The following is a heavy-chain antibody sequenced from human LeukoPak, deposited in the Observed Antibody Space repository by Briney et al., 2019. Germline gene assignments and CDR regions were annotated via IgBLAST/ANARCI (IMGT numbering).Heavy chain of an antibody. CDR3: AREGSYYDSSGYYDY. D-gene: IGHD3-22*01. J-gene: IGHJ4*02. CDR2: IIPIFGTA. CDR1: GGTFSSYA. V-gene: IGHV1-69*05. Sequence: SVKVSCKASGGTFSSYAISWVRQAPRQGLEWMGRIIPIFGTANYAQKFQGRVTITTDESTSTAYMELSSLRSEDTAVYYCAREGSYYDSSGYYDYWGQGTLVTVSS.